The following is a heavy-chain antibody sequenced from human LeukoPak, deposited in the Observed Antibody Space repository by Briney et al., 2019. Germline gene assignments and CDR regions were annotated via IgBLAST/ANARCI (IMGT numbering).Heavy chain of an antibody. CDR2: INPNSGGT. D-gene: IGHD3-16*02. V-gene: IGHV1-2*02. J-gene: IGHJ4*02. Sequence: ASVKVSCKASGYTFTGYYMHWVRQAPGQGLEWMGWINPNSGGTNYAQKFQGRVTMTRDTSISTAYMELSRLRSDDTAVYYCARFAFGGVIVIPGVNYFDYWGQGTLVTVSS. CDR3: ARFAFGGVIVIPGVNYFDY. CDR1: GYTFTGYY.